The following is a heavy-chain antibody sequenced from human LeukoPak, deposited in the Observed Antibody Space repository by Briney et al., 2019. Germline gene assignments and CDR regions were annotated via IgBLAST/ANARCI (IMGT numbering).Heavy chain of an antibody. J-gene: IGHJ6*03. CDR3: ARDYLGSYYYMDV. CDR1: GASIRGGTYY. CDR2: ISYSGGT. D-gene: IGHD3-16*01. V-gene: IGHV4-39*07. Sequence: PSETLSLTCAVSGASIRGGTYYWDWIRQPPGKGLEWIGSISYSGGTYYNPSLKSRVTISVETSKNQFSLKLSSVTAADTAVYYCARDYLGSYYYMDVWGKGTTVTVSS.